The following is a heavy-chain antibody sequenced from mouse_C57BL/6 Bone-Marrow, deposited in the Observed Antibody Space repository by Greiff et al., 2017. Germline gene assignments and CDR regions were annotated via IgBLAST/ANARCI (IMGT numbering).Heavy chain of an antibody. CDR3: AGLITTVAPYWYFDV. Sequence: VQLQQSGPGLVAPSQSLSITCTVSGFSLTSYAISWVRQPPGKGLEWLGVIWTGGGTNYNSALKSRLSISKDNSKSQVFLKMNSLQTDDTARYYCAGLITTVAPYWYFDVWGTGTTVTVSS. V-gene: IGHV2-9-1*01. J-gene: IGHJ1*03. CDR1: GFSLTSYA. CDR2: IWTGGGT. D-gene: IGHD1-1*01.